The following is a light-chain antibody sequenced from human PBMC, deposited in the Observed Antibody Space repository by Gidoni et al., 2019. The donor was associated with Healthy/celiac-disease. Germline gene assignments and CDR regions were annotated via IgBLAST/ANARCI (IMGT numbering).Light chain of an antibody. V-gene: IGKV3-20*01. CDR3: QQYGSSPLFT. CDR1: QSVSSSY. CDR2: GAS. Sequence: EIVLTQSPGTLSLSQGERATLSCRASQSVSSSYLAWYQQKPGQAPRLLIYGASSRATGIPDRFSGSVSGTDFTLTISRLVPEDFAVYYCQQYGSSPLFTFGPGTKVDIK. J-gene: IGKJ3*01.